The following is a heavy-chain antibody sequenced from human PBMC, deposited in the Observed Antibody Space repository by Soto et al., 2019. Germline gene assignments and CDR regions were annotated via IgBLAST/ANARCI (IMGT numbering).Heavy chain of an antibody. J-gene: IGHJ6*02. V-gene: IGHV3-30*18. Sequence: QVQLVESGGGVVQPGRSLRLSCAASGFTFSSYGMHWVRQAPGKGLEWVAVISYDGSNKYYADSVKGRFTISRDNSKNALYMQMNSQRAEETDVYYSAKDRIAARPDNYYYYCGMDVWGQGTMVTVSS. CDR3: AKDRIAARPDNYYYYCGMDV. D-gene: IGHD6-6*01. CDR2: ISYDGSNK. CDR1: GFTFSSYG.